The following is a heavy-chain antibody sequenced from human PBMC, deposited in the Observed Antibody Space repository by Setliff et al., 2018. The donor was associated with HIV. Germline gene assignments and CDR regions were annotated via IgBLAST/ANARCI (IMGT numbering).Heavy chain of an antibody. CDR3: ARGRYDYAWGSNREYYYYYMDV. CDR2: IYSDGRT. Sequence: GGSLRLSCAASGFTVSDTHMTWVRQAPGKGLEWVSFIYSDGRTYYAESVKGRFTISRDDSKNTLYLQMHSLRVEDTAVYYCARGRYDYAWGSNREYYYYYMDVWGKGTTVTVSS. CDR1: GFTVSDTH. D-gene: IGHD3-16*02. V-gene: IGHV3-53*01. J-gene: IGHJ6*03.